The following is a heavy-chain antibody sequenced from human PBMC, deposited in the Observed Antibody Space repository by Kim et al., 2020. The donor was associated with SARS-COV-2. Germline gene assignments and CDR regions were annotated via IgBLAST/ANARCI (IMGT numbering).Heavy chain of an antibody. CDR3: ARDHGATGPSGSDDAFDI. D-gene: IGHD1-1*01. V-gene: IGHV4-59*01. CDR1: GGSISSYY. Sequence: SETLSLTCTVSGGSISSYYWSWIRQPPGKGLEWIGYIFYSGSTNYNPSLKSRVTISVDSSKNQFSLKLTSVTAADTAVYYCARDHGATGPSGSDDAFDI. J-gene: IGHJ3*02. CDR2: IFYSGST.